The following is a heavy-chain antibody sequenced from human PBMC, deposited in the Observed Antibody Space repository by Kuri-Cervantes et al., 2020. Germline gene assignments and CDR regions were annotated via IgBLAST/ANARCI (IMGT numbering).Heavy chain of an antibody. D-gene: IGHD3-16*01. J-gene: IGHJ4*02. CDR1: GFTFSSSG. CDR2: ITSSSSYI. V-gene: IGHV3-21*04. CDR3: ASYTNFWGNYTEY. Sequence: GGSLRLSCAASGFTFSSSGMNWVRQAPGKGLEWVSSITSSSSYIYYADSVKGRFTISRDNAKNSLYLQMNSLRAEDTAVYYCASYTNFWGNYTEYWGQGTLVTVSS.